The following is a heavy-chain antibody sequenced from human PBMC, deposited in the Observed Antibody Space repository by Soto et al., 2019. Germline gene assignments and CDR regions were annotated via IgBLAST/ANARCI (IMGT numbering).Heavy chain of an antibody. D-gene: IGHD3-16*01. V-gene: IGHV3-30*18. CDR3: AKDSPRGGPLRHRPY. Sequence: SLRLSCAASGFTFSSYGMHWVRQAPGKGLEWVAVISYDGSNKYYADSVKGRFTISRDNSKNTLYLQMNSLRAEDTAVYYCAKDSPRGGPLRHRPYWGQGTLVTVSS. CDR1: GFTFSSYG. J-gene: IGHJ4*02. CDR2: ISYDGSNK.